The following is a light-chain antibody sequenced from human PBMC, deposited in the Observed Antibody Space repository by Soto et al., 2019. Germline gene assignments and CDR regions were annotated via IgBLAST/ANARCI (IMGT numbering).Light chain of an antibody. J-gene: IGKJ1*01. Sequence: ENVLTQSPGTLSLSPGERATLSCRASQSGIIYVAWYQQKPGQAPRLLIYDVSNRATGIPDRFSGSGSGTDFTLTISSLEPEDFAVYYCKKRSNWLLGQGTKVDSK. CDR3: KKRSNWL. CDR2: DVS. CDR1: QSGIIY. V-gene: IGKV3-11*01.